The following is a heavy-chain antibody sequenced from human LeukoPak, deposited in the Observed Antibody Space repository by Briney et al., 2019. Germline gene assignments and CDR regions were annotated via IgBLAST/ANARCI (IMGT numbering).Heavy chain of an antibody. CDR1: GFTFSSYA. CDR2: ISYDGSNK. V-gene: IGHV3-30-3*01. D-gene: IGHD3-10*01. J-gene: IGHJ4*02. Sequence: GGSLRLSCAASGFTFSSYAMHWVRQAPGKGLEWVAVISYDGSNKYYADSVKGRFTISRDNSKNTLYLQMNSLRAEDTAVYYCAREITMVRGVIDYWGQGTLVTVSS. CDR3: AREITMVRGVIDY.